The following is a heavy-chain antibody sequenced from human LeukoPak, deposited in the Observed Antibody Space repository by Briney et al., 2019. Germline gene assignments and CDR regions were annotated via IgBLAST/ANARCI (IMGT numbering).Heavy chain of an antibody. J-gene: IGHJ6*01. D-gene: IGHD2-15*01. Sequence: PGGSQTLFCAASGFTFSSYAMHWVRQAPGKGLEYVSAISSNGGSTYYANSVKGRFTISRDNSKNTLYLQMGSLRAEDMAVYYCARPVVPAAPYYYYGMGVWG. CDR1: GFTFSSYA. CDR3: ARPVVPAAPYYYYGMGV. CDR2: ISSNGGST. V-gene: IGHV3-64*01.